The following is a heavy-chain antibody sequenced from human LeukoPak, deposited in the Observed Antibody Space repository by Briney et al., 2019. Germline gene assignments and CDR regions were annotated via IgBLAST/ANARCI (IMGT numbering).Heavy chain of an antibody. CDR2: FDPSDSST. J-gene: IGHJ5*02. CDR3: ARLRRRFPGGCLDH. CDR1: GYSFTSYW. V-gene: IGHV5-10-1*01. D-gene: IGHD6-19*01. Sequence: GGSLRISCKGSGYSFTSYWISWVGQMPGKGMEWIVRFDPSDSSTNYSPSFQGHVTISADKSISTAYLQWSSLKASDTAMYYCARLRRRFPGGCLDHWGQGTLVTVSS.